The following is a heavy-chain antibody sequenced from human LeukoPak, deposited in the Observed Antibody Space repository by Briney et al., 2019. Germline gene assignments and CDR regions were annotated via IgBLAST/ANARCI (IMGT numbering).Heavy chain of an antibody. V-gene: IGHV1-69*05. J-gene: IGHJ5*02. Sequence: SVKVSCKASGGTFSSYAISWVRQAPGQGLEWMGGIIPIFGTANYAQKFQGRVTITTDESTSTAYMELSSLRSEDTAVYHCARVRSRELRAPDWFDPWGQGTLVTVSS. CDR2: IIPIFGTA. D-gene: IGHD1-26*01. CDR1: GGTFSSYA. CDR3: ARVRSRELRAPDWFDP.